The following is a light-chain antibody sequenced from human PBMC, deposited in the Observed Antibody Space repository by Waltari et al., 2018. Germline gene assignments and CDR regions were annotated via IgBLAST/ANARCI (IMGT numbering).Light chain of an antibody. Sequence: QSVLTQPSSASGTPGQEIPLSCSGGSSNIGTNIVNWYQQLPGTAPKLLIFTNNQRPSGVPDRFSGSRSGTSASLAISGLQSEDDETAYYCTAWDDSLNTWVFGGGTKLTVL. V-gene: IGLV1-44*01. CDR3: TAWDDSLNTWV. J-gene: IGLJ3*02. CDR2: TNN. CDR1: SSNIGTNI.